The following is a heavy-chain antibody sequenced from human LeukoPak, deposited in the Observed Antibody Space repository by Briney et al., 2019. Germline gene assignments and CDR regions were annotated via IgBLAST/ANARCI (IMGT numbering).Heavy chain of an antibody. CDR3: AREKAVGTVTTIDY. V-gene: IGHV3-21*01. Sequence: GGSLRLSCAASGFTFSSYNMNGVRQAPGKGLEWVSSISSSSSYIYYADSVKGRFTISRDNAKNSLYLQMNSLRAEDTAVYYCAREKAVGTVTTIDYWGLGTLVTVSS. CDR1: GFTFSSYN. D-gene: IGHD4-17*01. CDR2: ISSSSSYI. J-gene: IGHJ4*02.